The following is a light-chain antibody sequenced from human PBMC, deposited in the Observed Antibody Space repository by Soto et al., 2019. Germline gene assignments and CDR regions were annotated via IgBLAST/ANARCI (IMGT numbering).Light chain of an antibody. Sequence: QSALTQPPSASGSPGQSVTISCTGTSSDIGTYDYVSWYQHLPDKAPKLIIYEVSKRPSGVPDRFSGSKSGNTASLTVSGLQAEDEADYYCSSYAGSINPYVFGTGTKLTVL. J-gene: IGLJ1*01. CDR2: EVS. CDR3: SSYAGSINPYV. CDR1: SSDIGTYDY. V-gene: IGLV2-8*01.